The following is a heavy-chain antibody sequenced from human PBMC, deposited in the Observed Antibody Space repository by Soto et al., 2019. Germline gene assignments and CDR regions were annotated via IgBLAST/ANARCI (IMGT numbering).Heavy chain of an antibody. J-gene: IGHJ2*01. CDR1: GGSVSSAGYF. CDR3: AIWADKEDFDL. V-gene: IGHV4-61*08. CDR2: IYYIGPT. Sequence: QVQLQESGPGLVKPSETLSLTCTVSGGSVSSAGYFWSWIRQPPGKGLEWIGYIYYIGPTTYNPSLKSRITTSVDTSKNQFSLKLSSVTAADTAVYYCAIWADKEDFDLWGRGTLVTVSS. D-gene: IGHD3-10*01.